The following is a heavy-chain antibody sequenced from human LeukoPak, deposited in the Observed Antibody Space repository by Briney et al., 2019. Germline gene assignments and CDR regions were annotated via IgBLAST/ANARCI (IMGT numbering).Heavy chain of an antibody. J-gene: IGHJ4*02. CDR2: ISWYSGSI. V-gene: IGHV3-9*01. CDR3: AKDNRRHYTSGPNPDSLH. D-gene: IGHD6-19*01. Sequence: GGSLRLSCAGSGFIFNNYLMHWGRQPPGKGLEGVSGISWYSGSIDYADSVKGRFTISRDNAKNSLYLQMNSLRVEDTAFYYCAKDNRRHYTSGPNPDSLHWGQGALVTVSS. CDR1: GFIFNNYL.